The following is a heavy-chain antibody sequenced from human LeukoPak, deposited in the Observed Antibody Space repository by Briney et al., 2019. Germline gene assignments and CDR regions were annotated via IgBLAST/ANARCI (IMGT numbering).Heavy chain of an antibody. J-gene: IGHJ4*02. CDR3: ARGGRLLWFGELWDY. Sequence: SETLSLTCAVYGGSFSGYYWSWIRQPLGKGLEWIGEINHSGSTNYNPSLKSRVTISVDTSKNQFSLKLSSVTAADTAVYYCARGGRLLWFGELWDYWGQGTLVTVSS. D-gene: IGHD3-10*01. CDR2: INHSGST. V-gene: IGHV4-34*01. CDR1: GGSFSGYY.